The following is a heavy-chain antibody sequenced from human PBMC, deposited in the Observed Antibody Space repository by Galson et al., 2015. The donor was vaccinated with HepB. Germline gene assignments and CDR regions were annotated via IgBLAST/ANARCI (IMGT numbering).Heavy chain of an antibody. D-gene: IGHD1-26*01. J-gene: IGHJ4*02. CDR2: VRSYRSNT. CDR1: GYTFTDYY. V-gene: IGHV1-2*06. Sequence: SVKVSCKASGYTFTDYYIHWVRQAPGQGLEWVGRVRSYRSNTNYAQKFQGRVTITRDTSISTEYMELSRLKYDDTAVYYFARSADCSGSGCPYVGVDFWGQGTLVTVSS. CDR3: ARSADCSGSGCPYVGVDF.